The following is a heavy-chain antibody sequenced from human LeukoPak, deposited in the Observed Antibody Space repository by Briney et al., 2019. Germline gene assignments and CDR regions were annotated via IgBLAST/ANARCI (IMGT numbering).Heavy chain of an antibody. CDR2: ISSSGSTI. D-gene: IGHD1-26*01. CDR1: GFTFSSYW. V-gene: IGHV3-48*04. CDR3: ARGPGWELHYGEYYFDY. J-gene: IGHJ4*02. Sequence: GGSLRLSCAASGFTFSSYWMSWVRQAPGKGLEWVSYISSSGSTIYYADSVKGRFTISRDNAKNSLYLQMNSLRAEDTAVYYCARGPGWELHYGEYYFDYWGQGTLVTVSS.